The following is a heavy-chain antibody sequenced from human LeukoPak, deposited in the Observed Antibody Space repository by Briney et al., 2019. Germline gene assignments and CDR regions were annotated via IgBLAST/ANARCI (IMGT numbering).Heavy chain of an antibody. J-gene: IGHJ4*02. CDR1: GFTVSSNY. D-gene: IGHD6-13*01. CDR2: IYSGGST. V-gene: IGHV3-53*01. CDR3: ARDSSGMSSGY. Sequence: GGSLRLSCAASGFTVSSNYMSWVRQAPGKGLEWVSVIYSGGSTYYADSVKSRFTISRDNSKNTLYLQMNSLRAEDTAVYYCARDSSGMSSGYWGQGTLVTVSS.